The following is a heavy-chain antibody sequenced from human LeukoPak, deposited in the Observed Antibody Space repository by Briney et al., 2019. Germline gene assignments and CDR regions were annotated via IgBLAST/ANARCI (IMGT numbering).Heavy chain of an antibody. D-gene: IGHD3-22*01. V-gene: IGHV3-30*02. CDR2: IRYDGSNK. Sequence: GGSLRLSCAASGFTFSSYGMHWVRQAPGKGLEWVAFIRYDGSNKYYADSVKGRFTISIDNSKKTRYLQMNSLRAEDTAVYYCAKDFYYDSSGYLFDYWGQGTLVTVSS. CDR1: GFTFSSYG. CDR3: AKDFYYDSSGYLFDY. J-gene: IGHJ4*02.